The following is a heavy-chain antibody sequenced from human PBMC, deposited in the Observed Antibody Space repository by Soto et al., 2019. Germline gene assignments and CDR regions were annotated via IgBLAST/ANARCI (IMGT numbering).Heavy chain of an antibody. CDR1: GGSISSNNW. CDR3: ASREGGCRGGSCPFYHD. J-gene: IGHJ4*02. V-gene: IGHV4-4*02. CDR2: IYHSGSP. D-gene: IGHD2-15*01. Sequence: QVQLQESGPGLVKPSETLSLTCAVSGGSISSNNWWSWVRQTPGKGLEWIGEIYHSGSPHYNPSPKSRATLNLSQPKDQLPPAPASLTAAGTAVDYWASREGGCRGGSCPFYHDWGQGTLVTASS.